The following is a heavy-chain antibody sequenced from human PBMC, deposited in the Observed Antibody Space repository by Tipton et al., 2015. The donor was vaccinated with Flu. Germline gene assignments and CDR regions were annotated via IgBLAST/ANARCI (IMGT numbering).Heavy chain of an antibody. CDR1: GFTVSGNQ. Sequence: QLVQSGGGLIQPGGSLRLSCAASGFTVSGNQMSWVRQAPGEGLEWISVIFGGGTAYYADSVEGRFIISRDNSKNILYLQMNSLRADDTAVYYCARDHFAGNSIAPWGRGTLVTASS. V-gene: IGHV3-53*01. CDR2: IFGGGTA. D-gene: IGHD2/OR15-2a*01. CDR3: ARDHFAGNSIAP. J-gene: IGHJ5*02.